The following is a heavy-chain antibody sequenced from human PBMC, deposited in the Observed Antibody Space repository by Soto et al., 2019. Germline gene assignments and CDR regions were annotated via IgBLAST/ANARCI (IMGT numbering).Heavy chain of an antibody. Sequence: LKISCKGSGYSFTSYWISWVRQMPGKGLEWMGRIDPSDSYTNYSPSFQGHVTISADKSISTAYLQWSSLKASDTAMYYCARPGLSSSSPGYYYGMDVWGQGTTVTVSS. D-gene: IGHD6-6*01. V-gene: IGHV5-10-1*01. CDR3: ARPGLSSSSPGYYYGMDV. CDR1: GYSFTSYW. J-gene: IGHJ6*02. CDR2: IDPSDSYT.